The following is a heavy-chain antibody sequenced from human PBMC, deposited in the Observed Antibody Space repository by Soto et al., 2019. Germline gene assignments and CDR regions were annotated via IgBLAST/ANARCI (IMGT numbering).Heavy chain of an antibody. D-gene: IGHD3-3*01. CDR2: IYYSGSP. Sequence: QVQLQESGSGLVKPSQTLSLTCTVSGVSINSAGYCWSWIRQPPGKGLEWIGCIYYSGSPYYNPSLKSRVTISMDGSSNQFSLKLNSVTAADTAVYFCVGGVRFLEWLLNWGQGALVTVSS. CDR3: VGGVRFLEWLLN. J-gene: IGHJ4*02. V-gene: IGHV4-30-2*01. CDR1: GVSINSAGYC.